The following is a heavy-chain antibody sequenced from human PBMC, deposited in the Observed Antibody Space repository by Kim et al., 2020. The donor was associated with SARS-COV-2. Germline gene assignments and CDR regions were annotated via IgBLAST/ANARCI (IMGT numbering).Heavy chain of an antibody. CDR2: IRSKAYGGTT. CDR1: GFTFGDYA. V-gene: IGHV3-49*04. CDR3: TRARCSSTSCYELWEKGVDAYYYYYMDV. Sequence: GGSLRLSCTASGFTFGDYAMSWVRQAPGKGLEWVGFIRSKAYGGTTEYAASVKGRFTISRDDSKSIAYLQMNSLKTEDTAVYYCTRARCSSTSCYELWEKGVDAYYYYYMDVWGKGTTVTVSS. D-gene: IGHD2-2*01. J-gene: IGHJ6*03.